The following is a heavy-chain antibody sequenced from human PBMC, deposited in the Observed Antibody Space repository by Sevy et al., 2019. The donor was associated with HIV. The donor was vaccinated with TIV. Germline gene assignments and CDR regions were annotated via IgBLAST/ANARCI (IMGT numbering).Heavy chain of an antibody. D-gene: IGHD2-21*01. CDR1: GFTFSDFY. V-gene: IGHV3-11*04. J-gene: IGHJ3*02. CDR3: AREYSGVAFDI. CDR2: ISSSGSTI. Sequence: GGSLSLSCAASGFTFSDFYMSWIRQAPGKGLEWISYISSSGSTIHYADSVKGRLTISRDNAKNSLFLEMISLRAEDTAVYFCAREYSGVAFDIWGQGTMVTVSS.